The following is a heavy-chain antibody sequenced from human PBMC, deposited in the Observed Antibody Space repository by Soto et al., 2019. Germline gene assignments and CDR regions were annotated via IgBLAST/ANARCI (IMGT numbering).Heavy chain of an antibody. CDR1: GGTFSSYA. CDR2: IIPILGTA. V-gene: IGHV1-69*01. Sequence: QVQLVQSGAEVKKPGSSVKVSCKASGGTFSSYAISWVRQAPGQGLEWMGGIIPILGTANYAQKFQGRVRTTADESTITAYMELSRLRSEYTAVYCCGRKGDIVATKEDYYCGMHVWVQGTTVTVSS. CDR3: GRKGDIVATKEDYYCGMHV. D-gene: IGHD5-12*01. J-gene: IGHJ6*02.